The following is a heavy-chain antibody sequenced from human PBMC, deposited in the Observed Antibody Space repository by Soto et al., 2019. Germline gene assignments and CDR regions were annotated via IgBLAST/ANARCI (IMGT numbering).Heavy chain of an antibody. CDR2: ISYDGSNK. CDR3: ARDGENSGSSNHRHRPYYYYGMDV. CDR1: GFSFSSYA. Sequence: XVSLRLSCAASGFSFSSYAMHGVRQAPGKGLEWVAVISYDGSNKYYADSVKGRFTISRDNSKNTLYLQMNSLRAEDTAVYYCARDGENSGSSNHRHRPYYYYGMDVWGQGTTVTVSS. V-gene: IGHV3-30-3*01. J-gene: IGHJ6*02. D-gene: IGHD1-26*01.